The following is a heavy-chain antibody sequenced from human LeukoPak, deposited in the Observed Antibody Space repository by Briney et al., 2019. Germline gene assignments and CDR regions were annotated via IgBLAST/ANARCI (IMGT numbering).Heavy chain of an antibody. CDR1: GGSISSRSYF. V-gene: IGHV4-39*07. CDR2: MYYSGST. D-gene: IGHD6-19*01. CDR3: AREAVSGWYDYFDY. J-gene: IGHJ4*02. Sequence: PSETLSLTCTVSGGSISSRSYFWGWIRQPPGKGLEWIGNMYYSGSTYYNPSLKSRVTISVDTSKNQFSLKLTSVTAADTAVYYCAREAVSGWYDYFDYWGQGTLVTVSS.